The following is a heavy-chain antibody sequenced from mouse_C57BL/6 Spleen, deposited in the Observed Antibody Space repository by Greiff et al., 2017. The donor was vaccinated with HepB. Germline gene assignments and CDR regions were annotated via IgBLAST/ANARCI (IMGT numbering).Heavy chain of an antibody. Sequence: VQLQQSGAEMARPGASVKLSCKASGYTFTSYGISWVKQRTGQGLEWIGEIYTRSGNTYYNEKFKGKATLTADKSSSTAYMELRSLTSEDSAVYFCARLGNTGYFDVWITVTTVTVSS. D-gene: IGHD2-1*01. CDR2: IYTRSGNT. CDR1: GYTFTSYG. J-gene: IGHJ1*03. CDR3: ARLGNTGYFDV. V-gene: IGHV1-81*01.